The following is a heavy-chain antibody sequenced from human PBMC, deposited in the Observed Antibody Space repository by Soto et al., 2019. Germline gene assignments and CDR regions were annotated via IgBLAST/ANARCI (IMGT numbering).Heavy chain of an antibody. CDR1: GFTFTSSA. CDR2: IVVGSGNT. J-gene: IGHJ6*02. D-gene: IGHD3-10*01. V-gene: IGHV1-58*01. Sequence: QMQLVQSGPEVKKPGTSVKVSCKASGFTFTSSAVQWVRQARGQRLEWIGWIVVGSGNTNYAQKFQERVTITRDMCTSTAYMELSSLRSEDTAVYYCAARKYYYGSGSAPDMDLWGQGTTVTVSS. CDR3: AARKYYYGSGSAPDMDL.